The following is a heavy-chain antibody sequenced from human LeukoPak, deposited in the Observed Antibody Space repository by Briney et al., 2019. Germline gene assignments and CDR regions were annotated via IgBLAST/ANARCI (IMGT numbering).Heavy chain of an antibody. J-gene: IGHJ4*02. CDR1: GFTLSSYA. CDR3: AREAVVVVASLDY. CDR2: ISYDGSNK. Sequence: GGSLRLSCAASGFTLSSYAMHWVRQAPGKGLEWVAVISYDGSNKYYADSVKGRFTISRDNSKNTLYLQMNSLRAEDTAVYYCAREAVVVVASLDYWGQGTLVTVSS. D-gene: IGHD2-15*01. V-gene: IGHV3-30-3*01.